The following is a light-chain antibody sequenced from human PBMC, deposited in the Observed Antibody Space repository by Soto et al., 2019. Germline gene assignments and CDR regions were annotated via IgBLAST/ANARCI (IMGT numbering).Light chain of an antibody. J-gene: IGKJ1*01. CDR1: QSVRSH. CDR3: QQYDNWPPWT. Sequence: IVLTQSAATLSLSPGETATLSCRASQSVRSHLAWFQQKPGQAPRLLMYGASTRATGVPARFSGSGSGTEFTLTISSLQSEDFAVYYCQQYDNWPPWTFGQGTKVDI. V-gene: IGKV3-15*01. CDR2: GAS.